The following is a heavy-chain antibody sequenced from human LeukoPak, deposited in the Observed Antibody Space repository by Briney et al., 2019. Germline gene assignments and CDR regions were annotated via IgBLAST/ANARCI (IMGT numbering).Heavy chain of an antibody. D-gene: IGHD3-10*01. CDR3: ARESSYGSGSYYKGPFDY. CDR1: GGSISSGDYY. CDR2: IYYSGST. V-gene: IGHV4-30-4*08. J-gene: IGHJ4*02. Sequence: SQTLSLTCTVSGGSISSGDYYWSWIRQPPGKGLEWIGYIYYSGSTYYNPSLKSRVTISVDTSKNQFSVKLSSVTAADTAVYYCARESSYGSGSYYKGPFDYWGQGTLVTVSS.